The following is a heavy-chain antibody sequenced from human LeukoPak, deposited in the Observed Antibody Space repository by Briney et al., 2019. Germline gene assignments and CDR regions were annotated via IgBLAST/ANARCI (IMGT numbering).Heavy chain of an antibody. D-gene: IGHD6-19*01. V-gene: IGHV3-48*03. CDR2: ISSSGNTI. CDR3: ARGGSGWS. CDR1: GFTFSSYE. J-gene: IGHJ5*02. Sequence: RGSLRLSCAASGFTFSSYEMNWVRQAPGKGLEWVSYISSSGNTIYYVDSVKGRFTISRDNAKNSLYLQMNSLRAEDTAVYYCARGGSGWSWGQGTLVTVSS.